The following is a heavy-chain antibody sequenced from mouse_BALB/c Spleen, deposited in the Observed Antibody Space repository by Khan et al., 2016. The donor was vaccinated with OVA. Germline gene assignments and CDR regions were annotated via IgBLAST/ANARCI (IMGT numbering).Heavy chain of an antibody. J-gene: IGHJ2*01. CDR1: GFTFSSFG. CDR2: ISGDSNTI. CDR3: ARSYFYGYYFDQ. Sequence: EVQLAESGGGLVQPGGSRKLSCAASGFTFSSFGMHWVRQAPEKGLEWVAYISGDSNTIYYTDTVKGRFTISRDNPKNTLFLQMTSLRSEDTAMYYCARSYFYGYYFDQWGQGTTLTVSS. D-gene: IGHD1-1*01. V-gene: IGHV5-17*02.